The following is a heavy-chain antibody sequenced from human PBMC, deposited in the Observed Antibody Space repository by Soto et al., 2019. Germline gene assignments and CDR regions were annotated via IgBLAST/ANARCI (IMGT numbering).Heavy chain of an antibody. J-gene: IGHJ5*02. CDR2: IYHSGRT. CDR1: GGSMRSGGYS. CDR3: VRVPGT. V-gene: IGHV4-30-2*05. Sequence: SEPLSLTCDVCGGSMRSGGYSWSWIRQPPGKGLEWIGYIYHSGRTYYNPSLKSRVTISVDRSKNQFSLKLSSVPSADTAVYYCVRVPGTWGQGTLVTVFS.